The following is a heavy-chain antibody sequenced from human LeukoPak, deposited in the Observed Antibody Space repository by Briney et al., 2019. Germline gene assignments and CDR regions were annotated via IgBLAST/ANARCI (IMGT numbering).Heavy chain of an antibody. CDR2: ISYDGSNK. CDR1: GFTFSSYA. Sequence: GGSLRLSCAASGFTFSSYAMHWVRQAPGKGLEWVAVISYDGSNKYYADSVKGRFTISRDNSKNTLYLQMNSLRAEDTAVYYCARDLAVAGTRSFYYYYGMDVWGQGTTVTVSS. CDR3: ARDLAVAGTRSFYYYYGMDV. D-gene: IGHD6-19*01. V-gene: IGHV3-30-3*01. J-gene: IGHJ6*02.